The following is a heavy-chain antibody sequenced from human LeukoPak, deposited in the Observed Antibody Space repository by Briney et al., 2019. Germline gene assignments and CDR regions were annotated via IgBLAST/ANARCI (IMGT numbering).Heavy chain of an antibody. J-gene: IGHJ3*02. CDR1: GYTFTGYY. Sequence: ASVKVSCKASGYTFTGYYMNWVRQAPGQGLEWMGRINPNTGGTNYAQNFQGSITMTRDTSITTVYMELSRLRSDDTAVYYCARVGDGLNDGFDIWGQGTMVTVSS. V-gene: IGHV1-2*06. D-gene: IGHD5-24*01. CDR2: INPNTGGT. CDR3: ARVGDGLNDGFDI.